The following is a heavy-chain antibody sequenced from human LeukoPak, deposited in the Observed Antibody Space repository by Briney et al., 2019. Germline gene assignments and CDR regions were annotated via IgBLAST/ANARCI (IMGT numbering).Heavy chain of an antibody. J-gene: IGHJ4*02. Sequence: ASVKVSCKASGYTFTSYDINWVRQATGQGLEWMGWMNPNSGNTGCAQKFQGRVTMTRNTSISTAYMELSSLRSEDTAVYYCARYDHQPHIFDYWGQGTLVTVSS. CDR2: MNPNSGNT. V-gene: IGHV1-8*01. CDR1: GYTFTSYD. CDR3: ARYDHQPHIFDY. D-gene: IGHD3-3*01.